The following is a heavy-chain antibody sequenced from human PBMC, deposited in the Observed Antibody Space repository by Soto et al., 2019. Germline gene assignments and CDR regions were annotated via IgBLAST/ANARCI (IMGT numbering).Heavy chain of an antibody. J-gene: IGHJ6*03. CDR1: GDSVSSNSAA. Sequence: SQTLSLTCAISGDSVSSNSAAWKWIRLSPSRGLEWLARTYYRSRWYNDYAVSVRSRITVNPDTSKNQFSLQLTSVTPEDTAVYYCAGTTSHQWYYMDVWGKGTTVTVSS. D-gene: IGHD1-7*01. V-gene: IGHV6-1*01. CDR2: TYYRSRWYN. CDR3: AGTTSHQWYYMDV.